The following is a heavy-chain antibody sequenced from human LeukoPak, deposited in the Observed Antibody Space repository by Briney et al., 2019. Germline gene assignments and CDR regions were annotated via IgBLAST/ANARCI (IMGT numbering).Heavy chain of an antibody. CDR1: GSTFSSYA. CDR3: ARRYCSSTSCYYDY. J-gene: IGHJ4*02. CDR2: IIPILGIA. Sequence: PVASVKVSCKASGSTFSSYAISWVRQAPGQGLKWMGRIIPILGIANYAQKFQGRVTITADKSTSTAYMELSSLRSEDTAVYYCARRYCSSTSCYYDYWGQGTLVTVSS. D-gene: IGHD2-2*01. V-gene: IGHV1-69*04.